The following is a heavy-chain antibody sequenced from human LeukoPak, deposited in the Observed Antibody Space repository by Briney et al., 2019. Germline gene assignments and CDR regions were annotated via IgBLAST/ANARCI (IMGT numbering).Heavy chain of an antibody. CDR1: GGSISSGSYY. CDR3: AASEGPLPDY. J-gene: IGHJ4*02. V-gene: IGHV4-61*02. CDR2: IYTGGST. Sequence: SQTLSLTCTVSGGSISSGSYYWSWIRQPAGKGLEWIGRIYTGGSTNYNPSLKSRVTISVDTSKNQFSLKLSSVTAADTAVYYCAASEGPLPDYWGQGTLVTVSS.